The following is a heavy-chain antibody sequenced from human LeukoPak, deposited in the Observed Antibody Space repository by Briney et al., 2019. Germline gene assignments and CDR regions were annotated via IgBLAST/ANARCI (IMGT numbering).Heavy chain of an antibody. CDR1: GFTFSSYG. D-gene: IGHD5-12*01. CDR2: IRYDGSNK. J-gene: IGHJ4*02. Sequence: PGGSLRLSCAASGFTFSSYGMHWVRQAPGKGLEWVAFIRYDGSNKYYADSVKGRFTIPRDNSKNTLYLQMNSLRAEDTAVYYCTKDDGYSGYPFDYWGQGTLVTVSS. CDR3: TKDDGYSGYPFDY. V-gene: IGHV3-30*02.